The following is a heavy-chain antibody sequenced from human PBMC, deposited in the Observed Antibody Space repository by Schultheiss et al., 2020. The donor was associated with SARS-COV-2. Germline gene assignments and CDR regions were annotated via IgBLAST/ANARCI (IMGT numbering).Heavy chain of an antibody. CDR1: GFTFSSNY. CDR2: IYSGGST. D-gene: IGHD3-22*01. J-gene: IGHJ4*02. CDR3: AKDDSTANYYDSSGKGG. Sequence: GGSLRLSCAASGFTFSSNYMSWVRQDPGKGLEWVSVIYSGGSTYYADSVKGRFTISRDNSKNTLYLQMNSLRAEDTAVYYCAKDDSTANYYDSSGKGGWGQGTLVTVSS. V-gene: IGHV3-53*01.